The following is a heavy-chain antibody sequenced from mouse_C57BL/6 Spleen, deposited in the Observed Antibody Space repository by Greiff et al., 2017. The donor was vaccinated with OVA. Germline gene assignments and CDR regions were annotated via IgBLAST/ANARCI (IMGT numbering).Heavy chain of an antibody. V-gene: IGHV1-15*01. CDR2: IDPETGGT. CDR1: GYTFTDYE. J-gene: IGHJ2*01. Sequence: VKLLESGAELVRPGASVTLSCKASGYTFTDYEMHWVKQTPVHGLEWIGAIDPETGGTAYNQKFKGKAILTADKSSSTAYMELRSLTSEDSAVYYCTRYLDYWGQGTTLTVSS. CDR3: TRYLDY.